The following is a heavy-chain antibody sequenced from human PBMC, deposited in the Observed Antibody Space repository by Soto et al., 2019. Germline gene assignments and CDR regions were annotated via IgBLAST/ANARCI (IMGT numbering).Heavy chain of an antibody. CDR1: GFTFSSYA. CDR2: ITGSAGST. D-gene: IGHD4-17*01. V-gene: IGHV3-23*01. CDR3: AKVQYGDSDPFDY. J-gene: IGHJ4*02. Sequence: GGSLRLSCAASGFTFSSYAMSWVRQAPGKGLEWVSAITGSAGSTYYADSVKGRFTISRDNSKNTLYLQMNSLRAEDTAVYYCAKVQYGDSDPFDYWGQGTLVTVSS.